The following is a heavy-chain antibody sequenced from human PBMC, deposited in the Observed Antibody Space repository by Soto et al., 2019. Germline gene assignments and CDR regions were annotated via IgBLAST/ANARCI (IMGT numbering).Heavy chain of an antibody. J-gene: IGHJ4*02. V-gene: IGHV3-15*01. CDR3: TPDPLAGILGATDY. Sequence: GGSLRLSCAASGFTFSNAWMSWVRQAPGKGLEWVGRIKSKTDGGTTDYAAPVKGRFTISRDDSKNTLYLQMNSLKTEDTAVYYCTPDPLAGILGATDYWGQGTLVTVSS. CDR2: IKSKTDGGTT. D-gene: IGHD1-26*01. CDR1: GFTFSNAW.